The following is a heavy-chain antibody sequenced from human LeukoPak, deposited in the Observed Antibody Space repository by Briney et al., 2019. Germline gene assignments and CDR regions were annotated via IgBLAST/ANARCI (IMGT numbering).Heavy chain of an antibody. CDR3: ARFAVHRRLVVAGQFGLDY. CDR1: GFTFSGSA. CDR2: IRSKANSYAT. D-gene: IGHD2-15*01. J-gene: IGHJ4*02. V-gene: IGHV3-73*01. Sequence: GGSLRLSCAASGFTFSGSAMHWVRQASGKGLEWVGRIRSKANSYATAYAASVKGRFTISRDDSKNTAYLQMNSLKTEDTAVYYCARFAVHRRLVVAGQFGLDYWGQGTLVTVSS.